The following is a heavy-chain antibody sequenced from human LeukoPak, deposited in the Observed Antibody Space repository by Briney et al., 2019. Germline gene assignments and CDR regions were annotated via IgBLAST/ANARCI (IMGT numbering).Heavy chain of an antibody. D-gene: IGHD6-13*01. CDR3: AKDRETTASGTFDF. CDR2: ISDDGRNK. Sequence: GMSLRLSCAASGFTFNNYGMHYVRQAPGKGLEWVAVISDDGRNKNYADSVKGRFTISRDSSNNTLYLQMNSLRAEDTGVYSCAKDRETTASGTFDFRGQGTLVTVSS. CDR1: GFTFNNYG. V-gene: IGHV3-30*18. J-gene: IGHJ4*02.